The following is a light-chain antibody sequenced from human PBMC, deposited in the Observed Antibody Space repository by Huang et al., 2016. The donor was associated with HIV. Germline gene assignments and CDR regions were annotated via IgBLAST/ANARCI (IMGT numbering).Light chain of an antibody. J-gene: IGKJ1*01. V-gene: IGKV3-15*01. CDR1: QSVYSN. CDR3: QQYNDWPPWT. CDR2: GAS. Sequence: EIVMTQSPVTLSVSPGERATLSCRASQSVYSNLAWYQQKPGQAPRLLVFGASTRATDIPARFSGSGSGTEFSLTINSLQSEDFAVYYCQQYNDWPPWTFGQGTRVEIK.